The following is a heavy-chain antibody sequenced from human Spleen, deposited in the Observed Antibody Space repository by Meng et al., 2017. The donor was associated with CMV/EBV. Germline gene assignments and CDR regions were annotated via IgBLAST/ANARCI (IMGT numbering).Heavy chain of an antibody. J-gene: IGHJ6*02. V-gene: IGHV4-59*01. CDR2: ICYTGST. CDR3: ARDRAAVGSYYYTMDA. D-gene: IGHD2-15*01. CDR1: GGSISGYS. Sequence: SETLSLTCTVSGGSISGYSWSWIRQPPGKGLEWIGYICYTGSTNYNPSLKSRVSTSLDMSKNQFSLRLSSVAAADTAIYYCARDRAAVGSYYYTMDAWGQGTTVTVSS.